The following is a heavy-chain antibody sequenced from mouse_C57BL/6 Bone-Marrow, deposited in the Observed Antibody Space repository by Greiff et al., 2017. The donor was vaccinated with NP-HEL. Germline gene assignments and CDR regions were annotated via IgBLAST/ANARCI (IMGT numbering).Heavy chain of an antibody. CDR3: SRVWDAGWFAY. CDR1: GFTFSSYA. CDR2: ISDGGSYT. Sequence: EVQLVESGGGLVKPGGSLKLSCAASGFTFSSYAMSWVRQTPEKRLEWVATISDGGSYTYYPDNVKGRFTISRDNAKNNLYLQMSHLKSEDTAMYYCSRVWDAGWFAYWGQGTLVTVSA. D-gene: IGHD4-1*01. V-gene: IGHV5-4*01. J-gene: IGHJ3*01.